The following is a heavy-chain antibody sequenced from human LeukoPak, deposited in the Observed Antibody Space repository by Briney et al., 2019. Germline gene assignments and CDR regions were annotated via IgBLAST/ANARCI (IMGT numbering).Heavy chain of an antibody. CDR3: TIIPNVIVFTHYFEY. V-gene: IGHV1-69*08. J-gene: IGHJ4*02. Sequence: ASVKVSCKASGGVFTTYTMSWVRQAPGQGLEWMGSVIPFLVTTNYAQKFQGRVTITADEPTRTAYMELPYVRSDDTAVYYCTIIPNVIVFTHYFEYWGQGTLVTVSS. CDR1: GGVFTTYT. D-gene: IGHD2-21*01. CDR2: VIPFLVTT.